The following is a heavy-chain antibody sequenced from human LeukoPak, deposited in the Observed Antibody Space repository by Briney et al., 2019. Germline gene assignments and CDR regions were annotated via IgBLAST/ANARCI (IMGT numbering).Heavy chain of an antibody. V-gene: IGHV4-39*07. J-gene: IGHJ4*02. CDR1: GGSISSGDYY. CDR3: AGGKPYYDSSGYYPDY. CDR2: INHSGST. Sequence: SSETLSLTCTVSGGSISSGDYYWSWIRQPPGKGLEWIGEINHSGSTNYNPSLKSRVTISVDTSKNQFSLKLSSVTAADTAVYYCAGGKPYYDSSGYYPDYWGQGTLVTVSS. D-gene: IGHD3-22*01.